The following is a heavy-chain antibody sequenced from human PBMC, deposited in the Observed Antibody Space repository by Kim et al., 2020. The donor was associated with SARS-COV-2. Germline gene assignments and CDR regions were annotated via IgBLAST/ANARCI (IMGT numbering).Heavy chain of an antibody. V-gene: IGHV7-4-1*02. Sequence: ASVKVSCKASGYTFTNYAVNWVRQAPGQGLEWMGWINTNTGNPTSAQVFTGRFVFSLDTSVSTAYLQITSLKAEDTAVYYCAREKGAMDVWGQGTTVTVS. CDR2: INTNTGNP. D-gene: IGHD1-26*01. J-gene: IGHJ6*02. CDR1: GYTFTNYA. CDR3: AREKGAMDV.